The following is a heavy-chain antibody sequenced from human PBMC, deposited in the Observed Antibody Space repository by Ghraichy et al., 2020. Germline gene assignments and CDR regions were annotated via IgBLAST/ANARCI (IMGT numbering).Heavy chain of an antibody. D-gene: IGHD6-19*01. CDR2: ISTSSSII. J-gene: IGHJ4*02. Sequence: GGSLRLSCAVSGFTFSSYSMSWVRLAPGKGLEWISYISTSSSIIYYADSVKGRFTISRDNAKNSLYPQMNSLRDEDTAVYYCARDRREIAPWQWLIDYWGQGAQVTVSS. CDR1: GFTFSSYS. CDR3: ARDRREIAPWQWLIDY. V-gene: IGHV3-48*02.